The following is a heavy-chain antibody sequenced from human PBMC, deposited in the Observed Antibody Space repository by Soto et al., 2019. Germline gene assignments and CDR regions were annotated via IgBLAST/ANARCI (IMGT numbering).Heavy chain of an antibody. CDR1: GYTFTSYA. J-gene: IGHJ4*02. V-gene: IGHV1-3*01. CDR2: INAGNGNT. Sequence: ASVKVSCKASGYTFTSYAMHWVRQAPGQRLEWMGWINAGNGNTKYSQKFQGRVTITRDTSASTAYMELSSLRSEDTAVYYCARVRNDFWSGSPYSSCDYWGQGTLVTVSS. D-gene: IGHD3-3*01. CDR3: ARVRNDFWSGSPYSSCDY.